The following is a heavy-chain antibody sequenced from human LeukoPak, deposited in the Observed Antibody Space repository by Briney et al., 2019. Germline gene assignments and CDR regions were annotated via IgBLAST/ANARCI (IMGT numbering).Heavy chain of an antibody. Sequence: GGSLRLSCAASGFTFSSYSMNWVRQAPGKGLEWVSSISSSSSYIYYADSAKGRFTISRDNAKNSLYLQMNSLRAEDTAVYYCAREYYYDSSGYYYDPVFDYWGQGTLVTVSS. CDR3: AREYYYDSSGYYYDPVFDY. CDR2: ISSSSSYI. V-gene: IGHV3-21*01. J-gene: IGHJ4*02. D-gene: IGHD3-22*01. CDR1: GFTFSSYS.